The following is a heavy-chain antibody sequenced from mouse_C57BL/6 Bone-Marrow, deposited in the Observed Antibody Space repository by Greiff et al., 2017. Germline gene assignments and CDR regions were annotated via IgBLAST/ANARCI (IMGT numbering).Heavy chain of an antibody. CDR3: ARLSYYGRSED. CDR2: INPDSRTI. J-gene: IGHJ2*02. CDR1: GFDFSRYW. Sequence: EVKLMESGGGLVQPGGSLKLSCAASGFDFSRYWMNWVRQAPGKGLEWIGEINPDSRTINYAPSLKDKFIISRDNAKNTLYLQMSKVRSEDTALYYCARLSYYGRSEDWGQGTSLTVSS. D-gene: IGHD1-1*01. V-gene: IGHV4-1*02.